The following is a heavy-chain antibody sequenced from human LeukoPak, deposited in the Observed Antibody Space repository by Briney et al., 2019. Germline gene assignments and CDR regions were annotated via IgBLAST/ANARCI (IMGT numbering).Heavy chain of an antibody. J-gene: IGHJ5*02. V-gene: IGHV1-18*01. CDR1: GYTFTSYG. CDR3: ARAQFPSSSGWPSPGFDP. CDR2: ISAYNGNT. Sequence: ASVKVSCKASGYTFTSYGISWVRQAPGQGLEWMGWISAYNGNTNYAQKLQGRVTMTTDTSTSTAYMELRSLRSDDTAVYYCARAQFPSSSGWPSPGFDPWGQGTLVTVSS. D-gene: IGHD6-19*01.